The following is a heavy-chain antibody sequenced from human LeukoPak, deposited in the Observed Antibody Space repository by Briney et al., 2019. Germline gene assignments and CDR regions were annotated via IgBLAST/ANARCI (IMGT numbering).Heavy chain of an antibody. D-gene: IGHD4-17*01. Sequence: PSETLSLTCTVSGGSISGSSYYWGWIRQPPGKGLEWIGSIYYSGSTYYNPSLKSRVTISVDTSKNQFSLKLSSVTAADTAVYYCARLNDYGDYPFDYWGQGTLVTVSS. CDR1: GGSISGSSYY. CDR3: ARLNDYGDYPFDY. CDR2: IYYSGST. J-gene: IGHJ4*02. V-gene: IGHV4-39*07.